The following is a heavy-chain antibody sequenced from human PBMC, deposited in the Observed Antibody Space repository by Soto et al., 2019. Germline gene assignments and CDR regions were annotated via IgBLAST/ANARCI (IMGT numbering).Heavy chain of an antibody. CDR1: GGSISSGAYY. V-gene: IGHV4-31*01. CDR2: IYYSGST. Sequence: SETLSLTCTVSGGSISSGAYYWSWIRQHPGKGLEWIGYIYYSGSTYYNPSLKSLVTISVDTSKNQFSLKLSSVTAADTAVYYCARAEPYYYDSSGYYFDYWGQGTLVTVSS. D-gene: IGHD3-22*01. J-gene: IGHJ4*02. CDR3: ARAEPYYYDSSGYYFDY.